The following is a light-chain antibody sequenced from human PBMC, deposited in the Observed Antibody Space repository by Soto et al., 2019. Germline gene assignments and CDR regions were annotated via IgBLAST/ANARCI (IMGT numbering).Light chain of an antibody. CDR1: QSVSSN. V-gene: IGKV3-15*01. J-gene: IGKJ4*01. CDR3: QQYNNWPLT. Sequence: EVVMTHSPATLSVSPGERATLSCRASQSVSSNLAWYQQKPGQAPRLLIYGASTRATGIPARFSGSGSGTEFTLTISSLQPEDFAVYYCQQYNNWPLTVGGGTKVDIK. CDR2: GAS.